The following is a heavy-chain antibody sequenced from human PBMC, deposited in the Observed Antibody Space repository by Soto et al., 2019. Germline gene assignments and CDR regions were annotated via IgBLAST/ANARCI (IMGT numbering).Heavy chain of an antibody. V-gene: IGHV3-21*01. Sequence: NPGWSLRLSCASSVFTFSSYSMKWVRQAPGRGLEWVSSISSSSSYIYYADSVKGRFTISRDNAKNSLYLQMNSLRAEGTAVYYCARDPIAARRDFDCWGQGTLVTVSS. J-gene: IGHJ4*02. D-gene: IGHD6-6*01. CDR1: VFTFSSYS. CDR2: ISSSSSYI. CDR3: ARDPIAARRDFDC.